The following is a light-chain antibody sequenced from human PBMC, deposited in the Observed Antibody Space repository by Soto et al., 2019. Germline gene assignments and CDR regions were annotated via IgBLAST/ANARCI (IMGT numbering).Light chain of an antibody. CDR3: QTWDNNAAV. V-gene: IGLV3-1*01. J-gene: IGLJ2*01. Sequence: SYELTQPPSVSVSPGQTASITCSGGKLGAKSGCWYQQKPGQSPVLIIYQDDKRPSGIPERFSGSTSGNTVTLTISGTQAIDEADYYCQTWDNNAAVFGGGTKVTVL. CDR1: KLGAKS. CDR2: QDD.